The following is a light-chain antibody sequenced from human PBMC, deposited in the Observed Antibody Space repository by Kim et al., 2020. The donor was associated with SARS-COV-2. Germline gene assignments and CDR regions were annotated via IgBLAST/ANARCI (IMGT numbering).Light chain of an antibody. CDR1: QSVSSRS. V-gene: IGKV3-20*01. J-gene: IGKJ1*01. Sequence: EIVLTQSPGTLSLSPGERATLSCRASQSVSSRSLAWYQQKPGQAPRLLIYGASSRPSGIPDRFSGSGSGTDFTLTISRLEPEDFAVYYCQQYGSSPRTFGQGTKVDIK. CDR3: QQYGSSPRT. CDR2: GAS.